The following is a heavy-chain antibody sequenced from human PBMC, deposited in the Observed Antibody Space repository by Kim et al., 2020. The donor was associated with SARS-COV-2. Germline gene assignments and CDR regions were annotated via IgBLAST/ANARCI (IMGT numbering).Heavy chain of an antibody. D-gene: IGHD6-6*01. CDR1: GGSFSGYY. CDR2: INHSGST. Sequence: SETMSLTCAVYGGSFSGYYWSWIRQPPGKGLEWIGEINHSGSTNYNPSLKSRVTISVDTSKNQFSLKLSSVSAADTAVYYCARDSQYSSFRGYYYYGMDVWGQGTTVTVSS. J-gene: IGHJ6*02. V-gene: IGHV4-34*01. CDR3: ARDSQYSSFRGYYYYGMDV.